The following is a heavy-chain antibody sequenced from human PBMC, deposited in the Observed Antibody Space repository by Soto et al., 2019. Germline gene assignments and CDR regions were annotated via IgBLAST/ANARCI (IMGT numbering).Heavy chain of an antibody. CDR1: GFTFSSYW. D-gene: IGHD1-1*01. V-gene: IGHV3-74*01. CDR2: INSDGSST. CDR3: ARGASVRGMDV. Sequence: GGSLRLSCAASGFTFSSYWMHWVRQAPGKGLVWVSRINSDGSSTSYADSVKGRFTISRDNAKNTLYLQMNSLRAEDTAVYYCARGASVRGMDVWGQGTTVTVSS. J-gene: IGHJ6*02.